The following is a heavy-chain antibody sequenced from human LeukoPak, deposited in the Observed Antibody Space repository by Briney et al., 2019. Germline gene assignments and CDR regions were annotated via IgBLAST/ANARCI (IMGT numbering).Heavy chain of an antibody. D-gene: IGHD5-18*01. CDR2: INHSGST. CDR3: ARGGWIRAFDI. V-gene: IGHV4-34*01. CDR1: GGSFSGYY. J-gene: IGHJ3*02. Sequence: PSGTLSLTCAVYGGSFSGYYWSWIRQPPGKGLEWIGEINHSGSTNYNPSLKSRVTISVDTSKNQFSLKLSSVTAADTAVYYCARGGWIRAFDIWGQGTMVTVSS.